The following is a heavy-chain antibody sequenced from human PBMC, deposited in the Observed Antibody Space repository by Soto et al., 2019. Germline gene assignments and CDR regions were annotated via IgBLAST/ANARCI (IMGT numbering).Heavy chain of an antibody. J-gene: IGHJ4*02. D-gene: IGHD2-8*01. CDR3: ARTPTNDGRTKGFDY. CDR1: GFSFGRGY. CDR2: IKQEGSEK. V-gene: IGHV3-7*01. Sequence: GGTLTLSCAVPGFSFGRGYIWCVVLAPGGGLEWVANIKQEGSEKYYVDPVKGRFTISRDNAQSPRYLQMNSLRAEDTAVYYCARTPTNDGRTKGFDYWGPG.